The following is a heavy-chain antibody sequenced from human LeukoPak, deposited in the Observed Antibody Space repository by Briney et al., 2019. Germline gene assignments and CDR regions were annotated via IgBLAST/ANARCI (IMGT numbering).Heavy chain of an antibody. V-gene: IGHV4-39*07. Sequence: SETLSLTCTVSGGSISSSSYYWGWIRQPPGKGLEWIGSIYYSGSTYYNPSLKSRVTISVDTSKNQFSLKLSSVTAADTAVYYCAGGYSYESTYYYMDVWGKGTTVTISS. CDR3: AGGYSYESTYYYMDV. CDR1: GGSISSSSYY. CDR2: IYYSGST. J-gene: IGHJ6*03. D-gene: IGHD5-18*01.